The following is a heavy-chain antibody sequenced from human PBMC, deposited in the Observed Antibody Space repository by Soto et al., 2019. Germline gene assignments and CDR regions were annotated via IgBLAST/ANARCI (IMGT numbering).Heavy chain of an antibody. CDR1: GFTFSTYP. D-gene: IGHD6-19*01. CDR2: ITCNGGNK. Sequence: GGSLRLSCAASGFTFSTYPMILVRQAPGKGLHGVSIITCNGGNKYYADSVKGRFTISRDNSKNTLYLQMNSLRAEDTAVYYCAGGYSSGWRPIDYWGQGTLXTVSS. CDR3: AGGYSSGWRPIDY. J-gene: IGHJ4*02. V-gene: IGHV3-23*01.